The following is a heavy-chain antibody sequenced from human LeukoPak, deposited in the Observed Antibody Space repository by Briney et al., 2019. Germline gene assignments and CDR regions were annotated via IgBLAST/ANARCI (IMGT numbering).Heavy chain of an antibody. CDR3: AKNKAKTPRLGELSY. D-gene: IGHD3-16*02. Sequence: GGSLRLSCAASGFKFSDHYIHWVRQAPGKGLEWVGRSRNKASSYTTEYAASVEGRFTISRDVSESSLYLQMNSLRAEDTAVYYSAKNKAKTPRLGELSYWGQGTLVTVSS. CDR1: GFKFSDHY. J-gene: IGHJ4*02. CDR2: SRNKASSYTT. V-gene: IGHV3-72*01.